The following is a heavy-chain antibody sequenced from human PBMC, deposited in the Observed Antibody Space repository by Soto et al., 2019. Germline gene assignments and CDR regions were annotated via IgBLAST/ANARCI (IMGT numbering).Heavy chain of an antibody. Sequence: QVQLQQWGAGLLKPSETLSLTCAVYGGSFSGYYWSWIRQPPGKGLEWIGEINHSGSTNYNPSLKSRVTISVDTSKSQFSLKLSSVTAADTAVYYCARLVVVAATPDYWGQGTLVTVSS. D-gene: IGHD2-15*01. V-gene: IGHV4-34*01. CDR3: ARLVVVAATPDY. CDR2: INHSGST. CDR1: GGSFSGYY. J-gene: IGHJ4*02.